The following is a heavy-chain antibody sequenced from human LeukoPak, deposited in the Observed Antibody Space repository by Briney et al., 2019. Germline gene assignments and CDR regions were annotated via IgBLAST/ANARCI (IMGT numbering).Heavy chain of an antibody. CDR3: ASLGGATGY. CDR2: ISSSSSYI. J-gene: IGHJ4*02. Sequence: TGGSLRLSCAASGFTFSSYSMNWVRQAPGKGLEWVSSISSSSSYIYYADSVKGRFTISRDNAKNSLYLQMNSLRAEDTAVYYCASLGGATGYWGQGTLVTVSS. V-gene: IGHV3-21*01. D-gene: IGHD1-26*01. CDR1: GFTFSSYS.